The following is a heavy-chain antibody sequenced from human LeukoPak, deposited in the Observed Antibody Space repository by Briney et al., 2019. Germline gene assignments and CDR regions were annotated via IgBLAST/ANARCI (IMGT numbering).Heavy chain of an antibody. CDR1: GGSISSFY. J-gene: IGHJ4*02. Sequence: SETLSLTCTVSGGSISSFYWSWIRQPPGKGLEWIGYIYYSGTTNYNPSLKSRVTISVDTSKNQFSLKLSSVTAADTAVYYCARGVYIAAAQYAYWGQGTLVTVSS. CDR3: ARGVYIAAAQYAY. CDR2: IYYSGTT. V-gene: IGHV4-59*01. D-gene: IGHD6-13*01.